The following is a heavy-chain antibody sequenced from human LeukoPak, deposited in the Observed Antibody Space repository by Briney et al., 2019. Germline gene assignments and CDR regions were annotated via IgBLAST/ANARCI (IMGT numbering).Heavy chain of an antibody. V-gene: IGHV4-59*01. CDR1: GGSLASYY. CDR3: TRTRTTPIFGVVTDPYDALDT. CDR2: IYYSGST. D-gene: IGHD3-3*01. Sequence: PSETLSLTCTVSGGSLASYYWSWVRQTPGKGLEWIGHIYYSGSTDYNPSLRSRVTISVLLSKNQFSLKVRSVTAADTAVYYCTRTRTTPIFGVVTDPYDALDTWGRGAMVIVSS. J-gene: IGHJ3*02.